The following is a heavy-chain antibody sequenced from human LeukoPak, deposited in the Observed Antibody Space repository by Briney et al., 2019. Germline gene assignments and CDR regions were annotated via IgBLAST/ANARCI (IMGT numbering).Heavy chain of an antibody. CDR3: TTYDPSDYYGMDV. V-gene: IGHV3-49*04. Sequence: SGGSLRLSCRGSGFTFGDYAMTWVRQAPGKGLEWVGFIRSKAYGGTAEYAASVKGRFTISRDDSKSIAYLQMNSLKTEDTAMYYCTTYDPSDYYGMDVWGQGTTVTVSS. J-gene: IGHJ6*02. D-gene: IGHD5-12*01. CDR2: IRSKAYGGTA. CDR1: GFTFGDYA.